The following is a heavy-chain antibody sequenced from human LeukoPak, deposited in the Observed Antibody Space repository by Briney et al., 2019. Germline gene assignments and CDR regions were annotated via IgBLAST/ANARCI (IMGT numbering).Heavy chain of an antibody. D-gene: IGHD6-25*01. CDR1: GYTFINYA. CDR2: INTDTGNP. J-gene: IGHJ5*02. V-gene: IGHV7-4-1*02. Sequence: GASVKVSCKGSGYTFINYAISWVRQAPGQGLEWLGWINTDTGNPTYAQDFIGRFVFSLDTSVRTAYLHISSLKSEDTALYYCGRVIAAGLTEGNWLDTWGQGTLVTVSS. CDR3: GRVIAAGLTEGNWLDT.